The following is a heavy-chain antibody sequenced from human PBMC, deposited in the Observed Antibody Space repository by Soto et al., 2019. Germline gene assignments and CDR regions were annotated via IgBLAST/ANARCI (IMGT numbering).Heavy chain of an antibody. CDR3: ARDPIVATTGWDYYYYGMDV. D-gene: IGHD5-12*01. CDR1: A. J-gene: IGHJ6*02. V-gene: IGHV6-1*01. CDR2: TYYRSKWYN. Sequence: AMHWVRQAPGQRLEWLGRTYYRSKWYNDYAVSVKSRITINPDTSKNQFSLQLNSVTPEDTAVYYCARDPIVATTGWDYYYYGMDVWGQGTTVTVSS.